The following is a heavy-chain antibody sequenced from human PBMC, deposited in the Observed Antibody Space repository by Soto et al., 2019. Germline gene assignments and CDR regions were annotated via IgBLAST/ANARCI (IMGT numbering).Heavy chain of an antibody. CDR3: ARLRGCVLMVYARGSGWYFDL. CDR2: IYYSGST. CDR1: GGSISSSSYY. Sequence: SETLSLTCTASGGSISSSSYYWGWIRQPPGKGLEWIGSIYYSGSTYYNPSLKSRVTISVDTSKHQFSLKLSSVTAADTAVYYCARLRGCVLMVYARGSGWYFDLWGRGTLVTVSS. J-gene: IGHJ2*01. V-gene: IGHV4-39*01. D-gene: IGHD2-8*01.